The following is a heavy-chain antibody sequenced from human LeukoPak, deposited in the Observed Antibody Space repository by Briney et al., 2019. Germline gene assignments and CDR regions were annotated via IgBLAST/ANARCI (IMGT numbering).Heavy chain of an antibody. CDR2: ISGSGGST. V-gene: IGHV3-23*01. J-gene: IGHJ4*02. Sequence: PGGSLRLSCAGSGFTFSNYAMFWVRQAPGKGLEWVSGISGSGGSTYYADSAKGRFTISRDNSKNTLYLQMNSLRAEDTAVYYCAKDARGSGSGTYYYFDCWGQGTQVTVSS. D-gene: IGHD3-10*01. CDR3: AKDARGSGSGTYYYFDC. CDR1: GFTFSNYA.